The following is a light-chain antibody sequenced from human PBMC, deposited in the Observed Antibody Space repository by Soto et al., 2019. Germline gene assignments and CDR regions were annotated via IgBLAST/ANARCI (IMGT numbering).Light chain of an antibody. Sequence: ETVMTQSPGTLSLSPGERATLSCRASQSVSSGYLAWYQQKPGQAPRLLIFGASHRATGIPDRFTGSGSGTDFTLTISRLEPEDFAAYYCQQYGISQNTFGQGTKLEIK. J-gene: IGKJ2*01. CDR2: GAS. V-gene: IGKV3-20*01. CDR1: QSVSSGY. CDR3: QQYGISQNT.